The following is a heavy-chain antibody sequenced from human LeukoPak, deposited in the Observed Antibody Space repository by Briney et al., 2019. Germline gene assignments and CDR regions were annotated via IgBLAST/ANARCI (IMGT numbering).Heavy chain of an antibody. CDR1: GDSLSNNW. Sequence: GESLKISCKASGDSLSNNWIAWVRQMPGKGLEWMGIISPDDSDTRYSPSFEGQVTMSADKSNRTASLQWSSLKASDSAIFYCARVAIQGDYFDYWGQGTRVTVSS. CDR2: ISPDDSDT. CDR3: ARVAIQGDYFDY. V-gene: IGHV5-51*01. D-gene: IGHD5-18*01. J-gene: IGHJ4*02.